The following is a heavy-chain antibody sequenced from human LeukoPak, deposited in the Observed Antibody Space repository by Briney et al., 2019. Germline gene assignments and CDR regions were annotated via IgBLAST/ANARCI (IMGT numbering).Heavy chain of an antibody. Sequence: SVKVSCKASGGTFSSYAISWVRQAPGQGLEWMGGIIPIFGTANYAQKFQGRVTITTDESTSTAYMELSSLRSEDTAVYYCPRGANERRKGYKRAGALSYSYRDVWAKGPPFPVPS. V-gene: IGHV1-69*05. CDR2: IIPIFGTA. J-gene: IGHJ6*03. D-gene: IGHD5-24*01. CDR1: GGTFSSYA. CDR3: PRGANERRKGYKRAGALSYSYRDV.